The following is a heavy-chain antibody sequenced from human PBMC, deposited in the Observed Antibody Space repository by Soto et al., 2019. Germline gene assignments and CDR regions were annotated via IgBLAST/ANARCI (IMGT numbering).Heavy chain of an antibody. CDR3: ASVRGGSGWYPNWFAP. J-gene: IGHJ5*02. CDR1: GYTFTSYG. CDR2: ISAYNGNT. V-gene: IGHV1-18*01. D-gene: IGHD6-19*01. Sequence: ASVKVSCKASGYTFTSYGISWVRQAPGQGLEWMGWISAYNGNTNYAQKLQGRVTMTTDTSTSTAYMELRSLRSDDTAVYYCASVRGGSGWYPNWFAPWGQGTLVPVSS.